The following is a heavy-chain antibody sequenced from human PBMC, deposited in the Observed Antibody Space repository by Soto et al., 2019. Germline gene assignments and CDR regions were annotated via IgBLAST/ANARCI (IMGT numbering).Heavy chain of an antibody. Sequence: GGSLRLSCAASGFTFSSSGMSWVRQAPGKGLEWVSVISGSGGSTYYADSVKGRFTISRDNSKNTLYLQMNSLRAEDTAVYYCAKDRRGSSPPKYYFDYWGQGTLVTVSS. CDR1: GFTFSSSG. V-gene: IGHV3-23*01. J-gene: IGHJ4*02. CDR3: AKDRRGSSPPKYYFDY. D-gene: IGHD6-6*01. CDR2: ISGSGGST.